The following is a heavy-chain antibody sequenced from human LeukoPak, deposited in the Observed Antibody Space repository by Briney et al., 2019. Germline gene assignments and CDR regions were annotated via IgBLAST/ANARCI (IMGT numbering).Heavy chain of an antibody. V-gene: IGHV4-59*01. CDR2: IYYSGST. CDR1: GGSISSYY. D-gene: IGHD3-3*01. J-gene: IGHJ3*02. Sequence: SETLSLTCTVSGGSISSYYWSWIRQPPGKGLEWIGYIYYSGSTNYNPSLKSRVTISVDTSKNQFSLKLSSVSAADTAVYYCARDRSSYYDFWSGTQADAFDIWGQGTMVTVSS. CDR3: ARDRSSYYDFWSGTQADAFDI.